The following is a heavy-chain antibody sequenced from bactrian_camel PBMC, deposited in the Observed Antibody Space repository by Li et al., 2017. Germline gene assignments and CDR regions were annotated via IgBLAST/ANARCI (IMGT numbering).Heavy chain of an antibody. CDR3: AADSDLPCRSGVRGY. V-gene: IGHV3-3*01. J-gene: IGHJ6*01. CDR1: AHTVT. Sequence: VQLVESGGGSAQSGGSLRLSCTASAHTVTMAWFRQAPGKEREGIAAIVLRDGSTYHAASVKGRFTISQDDTKNTVYLQMNSLKPEDTAMYFCAADSDLPCRSGVRGYWGQGTQVTVS. CDR2: IVLRDGST.